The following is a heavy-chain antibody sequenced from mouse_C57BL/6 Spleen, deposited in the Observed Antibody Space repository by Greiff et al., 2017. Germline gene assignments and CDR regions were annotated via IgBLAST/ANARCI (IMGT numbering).Heavy chain of an antibody. J-gene: IGHJ3*01. CDR2: ISNLAYSI. D-gene: IGHD2-4*01. CDR1: GFTFSDYG. Sequence: EVKVEESGGGLVQPGGSLKLSCAASGFTFSDYGMAWVRQAPRKGPEWVAFISNLAYSIYYADTVTGRFTISRANAKNTLYLEMSSLRSEDTAMYYCARRDYDYDGGGPWFAYWGQGTLVTVSA. CDR3: ARRDYDYDGGGPWFAY. V-gene: IGHV5-15*04.